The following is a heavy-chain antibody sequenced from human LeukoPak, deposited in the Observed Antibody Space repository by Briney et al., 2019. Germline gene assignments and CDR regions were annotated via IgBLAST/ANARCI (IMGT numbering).Heavy chain of an antibody. CDR2: INHSGST. V-gene: IGHV4-34*01. CDR3: ARGLRGYCTNGVCYKGYSSSWPYYFDY. CDR1: GGSFSGYY. D-gene: IGHD2-8*01. Sequence: PSETLSLTCAVYGGSFSGYYWSWIRQPPGKGLEWIGEINHSGSTNYNPSLKSRVTISVDTSKNQFSLKLSSVTAADTAVYYCARGLRGYCTNGVCYKGYSSSWPYYFDYWGQGTLVTASS. J-gene: IGHJ4*02.